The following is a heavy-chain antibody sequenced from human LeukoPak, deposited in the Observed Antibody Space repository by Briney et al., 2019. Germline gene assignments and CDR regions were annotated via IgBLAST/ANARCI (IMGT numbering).Heavy chain of an antibody. Sequence: QTGGSLRLSCAASGFTFSNYAISWVRQAPGKGLEWVSSITGNGINTYYADSVKGRFTISRDNSKNTLYLEINSLRAEDTAVYYCASPGRAIPDYWGQGTLVTVSS. CDR3: ASPGRAIPDY. J-gene: IGHJ4*02. D-gene: IGHD2-2*02. CDR1: GFTFSNYA. V-gene: IGHV3-23*01. CDR2: ITGNGINT.